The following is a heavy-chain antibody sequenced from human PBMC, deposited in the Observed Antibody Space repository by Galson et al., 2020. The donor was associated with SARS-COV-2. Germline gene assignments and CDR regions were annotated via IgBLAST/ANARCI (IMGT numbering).Heavy chain of an antibody. D-gene: IGHD2-2*01. Sequence: SGPTLVKPTQTLTLTCTFPGFSLSTSGMCVSWIRQPPGKAMEWLALIDWDDDKYYSTSLKTRLTISKDTSKNQVVLTMTNMDPVDTATYYCARLTEVPAAMTSYYYGMDVWGQGTTVTVSS. CDR3: ARLTEVPAAMTSYYYGMDV. CDR1: GFSLSTSGMC. V-gene: IGHV2-70*01. J-gene: IGHJ6*02. CDR2: IDWDDDK.